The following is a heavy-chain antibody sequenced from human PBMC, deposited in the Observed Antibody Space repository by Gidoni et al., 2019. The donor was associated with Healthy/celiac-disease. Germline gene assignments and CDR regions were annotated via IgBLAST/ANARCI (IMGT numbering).Heavy chain of an antibody. J-gene: IGHJ4*02. CDR1: GFTFSIYS. CDR3: AGNYDFWSFDY. Sequence: EVQLVESGGGLVKHGGSLRLSCAASGFTFSIYSMNWFRQAPGKGLEWVSSISSSSIYIYYADSVKGRFTISRDNAKNSLYLQMNSLRAEDTAVYYCAGNYDFWSFDYWGQGTLVTVSS. CDR2: ISSSSIYI. V-gene: IGHV3-21*01. D-gene: IGHD3-3*01.